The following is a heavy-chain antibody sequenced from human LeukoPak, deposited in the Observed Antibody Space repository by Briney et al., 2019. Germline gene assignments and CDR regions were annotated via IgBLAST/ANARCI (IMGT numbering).Heavy chain of an antibody. V-gene: IGHV2-5*02. CDR2: IYWDDDK. Sequence: SGPTLVKPTQTLTLTCTFPGFSLSTSGVGVGWIRQPPGKALGWLALIYWDDDKRYSPSLKSRLTITKDTSKNQVVLTMTNMDPVDTATYYCVPYTSIAAADWFDPWGQGTLVTVSS. D-gene: IGHD6-13*01. J-gene: IGHJ5*02. CDR1: GFSLSTSGVG. CDR3: VPYTSIAAADWFDP.